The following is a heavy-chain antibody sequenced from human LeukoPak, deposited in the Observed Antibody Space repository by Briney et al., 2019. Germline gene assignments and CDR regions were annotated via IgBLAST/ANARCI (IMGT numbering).Heavy chain of an antibody. Sequence: SETLSLTCTASGGSISSYYWSWIRQPPGKGLEWIGYIYYSGSTNYNPSLKSRVTISVDTSKNQFSLKLSSVTAADTAVYYCARGALLYAFDIWGQGTMVTVSS. CDR3: ARGALLYAFDI. CDR1: GGSISSYY. V-gene: IGHV4-59*01. CDR2: IYYSGST. J-gene: IGHJ3*02. D-gene: IGHD2-15*01.